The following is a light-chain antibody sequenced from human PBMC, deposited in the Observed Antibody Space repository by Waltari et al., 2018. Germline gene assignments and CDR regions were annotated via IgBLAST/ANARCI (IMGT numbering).Light chain of an antibody. J-gene: IGLJ2*01. CDR3: STWDDNLKGV. CDR1: SSNIGSHS. Sequence: QSVLTQPPSASGTPGQRIIIPCSGSSSNIGSHSVNWYQQLPGTAPTLLIYINNQRPSGVPDRFSGSVSATSASLAISGLQFEDEADYYCSTWDDNLKGVFGGGTKLTVL. CDR2: INN. V-gene: IGLV1-44*01.